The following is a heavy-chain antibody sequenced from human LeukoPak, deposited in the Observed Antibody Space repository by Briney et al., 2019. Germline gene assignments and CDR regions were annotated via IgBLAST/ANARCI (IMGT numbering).Heavy chain of an antibody. D-gene: IGHD4-11*01. CDR2: IYTSGST. V-gene: IGHV4-61*02. CDR1: GGSISSGSYY. Sequence: SETLSLTCTVSGGSISSGSYYWSWIRQPAGKGLEWIGRIYTSGSTNYNPSLKRRVTISVDTSKNQFSLKLSSVTAADTAVYYCARHPYSTGLDYWGQGTLVTVSS. CDR3: ARHPYSTGLDY. J-gene: IGHJ4*02.